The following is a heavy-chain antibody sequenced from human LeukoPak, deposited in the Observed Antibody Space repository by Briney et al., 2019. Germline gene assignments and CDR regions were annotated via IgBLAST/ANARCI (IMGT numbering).Heavy chain of an antibody. Sequence: PSETLSLTCTVSGGSIDSRSYYWDWIRQAPGKGLEWIGTIYHSGSTEYNPSLKSRVAIFVDTSKNQFSLILHSVAAADTAVYYCARRSEFDNTHYHYFDYWGQGALVTVSS. CDR3: ARRSEFDNTHYHYFDY. CDR2: IYHSGST. J-gene: IGHJ4*02. D-gene: IGHD2-15*01. V-gene: IGHV4-39*01. CDR1: GGSIDSRSYY.